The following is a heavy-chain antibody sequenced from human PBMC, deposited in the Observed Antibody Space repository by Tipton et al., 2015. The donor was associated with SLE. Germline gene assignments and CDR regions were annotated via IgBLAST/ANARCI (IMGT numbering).Heavy chain of an antibody. CDR3: AKELLYYDFWSVEGGPFDY. CDR1: GFTFSTYA. V-gene: IGHV3-23*01. D-gene: IGHD3-3*01. CDR2: ISAGGGTAT. Sequence: SLRLSCAASGFTFSTYAMTWVRQAPGKGLEWVSVISAGGGTATYYADSVKGRFTISRDYSRNTLYMQMNSLRAEDTAVYYCAKELLYYDFWSVEGGPFDYWGQGTLVTVSS. J-gene: IGHJ4*02.